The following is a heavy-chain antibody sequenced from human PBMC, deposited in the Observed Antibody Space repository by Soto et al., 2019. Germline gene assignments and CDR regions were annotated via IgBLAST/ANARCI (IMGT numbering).Heavy chain of an antibody. Sequence: ASVKVSCKASGYTFTSYAISWIRQAPGQGLEWMGWISAYNGKTNYAQRLQGRVTMTTDTPTSTAYMELRALRSDDTAVYYCARDSPEWGAAPVYWGQGTLVTVSS. CDR3: ARDSPEWGAAPVY. J-gene: IGHJ4*02. D-gene: IGHD1-26*01. CDR2: ISAYNGKT. CDR1: GYTFTSYA. V-gene: IGHV1-18*04.